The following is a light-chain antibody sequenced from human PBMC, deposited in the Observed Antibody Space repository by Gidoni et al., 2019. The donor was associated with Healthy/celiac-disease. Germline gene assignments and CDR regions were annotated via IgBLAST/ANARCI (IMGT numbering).Light chain of an antibody. V-gene: IGKV3-15*01. Sequence: EIVMTQSPATLSVSPGERATLSCRASQSVSSNLAWYQQKPGQAPRPLIYGASTRATGIPARFSGSGSGTEFTLTISSLQSEDFAVYYCQQYNNWPLPLTFXGXTKVEIK. CDR2: GAS. CDR3: QQYNNWPLPLT. J-gene: IGKJ4*01. CDR1: QSVSSN.